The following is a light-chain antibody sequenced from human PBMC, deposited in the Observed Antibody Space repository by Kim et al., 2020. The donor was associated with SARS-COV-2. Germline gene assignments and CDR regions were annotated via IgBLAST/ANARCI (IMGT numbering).Light chain of an antibody. CDR3: QQYGGSPGT. J-gene: IGKJ2*01. V-gene: IGKV3-20*01. CDR1: QSVSSNY. CDR2: GAS. Sequence: LSPGERATLPCRASQSVSSNYLAWYQQKSGQAPRLLIYGASSRATGIPDRFSGSGSGTDFTLTISRLEPEDFAVYYCQQYGGSPGTFGQGTKLEI.